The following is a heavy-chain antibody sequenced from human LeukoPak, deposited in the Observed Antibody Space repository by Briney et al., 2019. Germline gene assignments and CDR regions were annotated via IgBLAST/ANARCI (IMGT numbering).Heavy chain of an antibody. D-gene: IGHD3-9*01. V-gene: IGHV4-39*01. CDR3: ARQKYDVLTGLLDY. Sequence: SETLSLTCIVSGGSIITSSYHWGWIRQPPGKGLEWIGSIYYSGRTYYNPSLHSRVTISVDTPKNQFSLRLGSVTAADTAVYYCARQKYDVLTGLLDYWGQGNLVIVSS. CDR2: IYYSGRT. CDR1: GGSIITSSYH. J-gene: IGHJ4*02.